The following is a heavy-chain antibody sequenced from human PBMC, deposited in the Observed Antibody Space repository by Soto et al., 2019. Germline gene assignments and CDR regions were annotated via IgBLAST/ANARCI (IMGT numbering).Heavy chain of an antibody. V-gene: IGHV3-11*05. Sequence: QVQLVESGGGLVKPGGSLRLSWAASGFTFSDYYMSWIRRARGKGLEWVSYISSSSSYTNYADSVKGRFTISRDNAKNSLYLQMNSLRADDTAVYYCARDHHRYSGYDYVDYWAQGTLVTVSS. J-gene: IGHJ4*02. D-gene: IGHD5-12*01. CDR2: ISSSSSYT. CDR3: ARDHHRYSGYDYVDY. CDR1: GFTFSDYY.